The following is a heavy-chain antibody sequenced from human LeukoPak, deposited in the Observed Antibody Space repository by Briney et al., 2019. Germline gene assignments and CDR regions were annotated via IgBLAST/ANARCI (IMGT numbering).Heavy chain of an antibody. CDR3: ARVADNYDILTGYFTSYYYYGMDV. D-gene: IGHD3-9*01. J-gene: IGHJ6*02. V-gene: IGHV1-18*01. Sequence: ASVKVSCKASGYTFTSYGISWVRQAPGQGLEWMGWISAYNGNTNYAQKLQGRVTMTTDTSTSTAYMELRSLRSDDTAVSYCARVADNYDILTGYFTSYYYYGMDVWGQGTTVTVSS. CDR2: ISAYNGNT. CDR1: GYTFTSYG.